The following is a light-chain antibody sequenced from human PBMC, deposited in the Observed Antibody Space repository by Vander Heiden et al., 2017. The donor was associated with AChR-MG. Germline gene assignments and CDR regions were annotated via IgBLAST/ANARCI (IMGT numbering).Light chain of an antibody. J-gene: IGLJ3*02. CDR1: SSDVGSYNL. CDR3: CSYAGSSTWV. Sequence: QSALTPPASVSGSPGQSITISCTGTSSDVGSYNLVSWYQKHPGKAPKLMSYEGSKRPSGVSNRCSGSKSGNTASLTISGLQAEDEADYYCCSYAGSSTWVFGGGTKLTVL. CDR2: EGS. V-gene: IGLV2-23*01.